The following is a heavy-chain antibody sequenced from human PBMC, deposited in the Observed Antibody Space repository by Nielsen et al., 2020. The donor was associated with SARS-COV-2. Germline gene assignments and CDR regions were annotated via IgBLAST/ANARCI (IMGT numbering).Heavy chain of an antibody. J-gene: IGHJ4*02. CDR2: IDPSDSYT. Sequence: KVSCKGSGYSFTSYWISWVRQMPGKGLEWMGRIDPSDSYTNYSPSFQGHVTISADKSISTAYLQWSSLKASDTAMYYCARHLDDYSNYFDYWGQGTLVTVPS. V-gene: IGHV5-10-1*01. CDR3: ARHLDDYSNYFDY. CDR1: GYSFTSYW. D-gene: IGHD4-11*01.